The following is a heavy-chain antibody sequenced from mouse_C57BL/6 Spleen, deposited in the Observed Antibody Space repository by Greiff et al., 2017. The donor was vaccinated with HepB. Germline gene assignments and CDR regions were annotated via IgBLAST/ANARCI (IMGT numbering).Heavy chain of an antibody. CDR3: ARSDTTVVAKDY. V-gene: IGHV1-59*01. Sequence: QVQLQQPGAELVRPGTSVKLSCKASGYTFTSYWMHWVKQRPGQGLEWIGVIDPSDSYTNYTQKFKGKATLTVDTSSSTAYMQLSSLTSEDSAVYYCARSDTTVVAKDYWGQGTTLTVSS. CDR2: IDPSDSYT. J-gene: IGHJ2*01. CDR1: GYTFTSYW. D-gene: IGHD1-1*01.